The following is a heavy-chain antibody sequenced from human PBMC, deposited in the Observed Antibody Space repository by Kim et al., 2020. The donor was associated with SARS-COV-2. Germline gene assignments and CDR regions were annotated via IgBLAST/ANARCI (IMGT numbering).Heavy chain of an antibody. CDR2: IIPIFGTA. Sequence: SVKVSCKASGGTFSSYAISWVRQAPGQGLEWMGGIIPIFGTANYAQKFQGRVTITADESTSTAYMELSSLRSEDTAVYYCARATPNLVGATTFDYWGQGTLVTVSS. CDR3: ARATPNLVGATTFDY. V-gene: IGHV1-69*13. CDR1: GGTFSSYA. D-gene: IGHD1-26*01. J-gene: IGHJ4*02.